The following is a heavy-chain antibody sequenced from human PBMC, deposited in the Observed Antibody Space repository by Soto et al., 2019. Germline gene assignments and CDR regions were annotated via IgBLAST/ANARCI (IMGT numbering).Heavy chain of an antibody. CDR3: ARVGYGDYVGWWAFDI. CDR2: IIPIFGTA. J-gene: IGHJ3*02. D-gene: IGHD4-17*01. Sequence: SVNVSCKASGGTFSSYAISWVRQAPGQGLEWMGGIIPIFGTANYAQKFQGRVTITADESTSTAYMELSSLRSEDTAVYYCARVGYGDYVGWWAFDIWGQGTMVTVSS. CDR1: GGTFSSYA. V-gene: IGHV1-69*13.